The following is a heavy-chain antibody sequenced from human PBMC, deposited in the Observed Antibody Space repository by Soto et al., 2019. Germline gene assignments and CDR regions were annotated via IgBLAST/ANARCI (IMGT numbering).Heavy chain of an antibody. D-gene: IGHD3-3*01. J-gene: IGHJ4*02. CDR1: GGTFSSYA. Sequence: QVQLVQSGAEVKKPGSSVKVSCKASGGTFSSYAISWVRQAPGQGLEWMGGIIPIFGTANYAQKFQGRVTITADKSTSTAYMELSSLRSEDTAMYYCARAPANYDFWSGYYRAGFDYWGQGTLVTVSS. CDR2: IIPIFGTA. CDR3: ARAPANYDFWSGYYRAGFDY. V-gene: IGHV1-69*06.